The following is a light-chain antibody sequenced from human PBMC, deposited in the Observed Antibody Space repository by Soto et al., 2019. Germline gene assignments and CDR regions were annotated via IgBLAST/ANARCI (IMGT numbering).Light chain of an antibody. CDR3: LQHDDFPFT. V-gene: IGKV1-17*03. Sequence: DIQMTQSPSAMSASVGDRVTITCRASQGIANYLVWFQQKPGKVPKRLIYAASNLESGVPSRFSGGGSLTDFTLTINSLQPEYSATYYCLQHDDFPFTFGQGTKLEIK. J-gene: IGKJ2*01. CDR1: QGIANY. CDR2: AAS.